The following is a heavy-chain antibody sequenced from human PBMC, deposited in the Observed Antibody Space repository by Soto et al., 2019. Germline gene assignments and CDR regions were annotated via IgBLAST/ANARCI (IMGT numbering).Heavy chain of an antibody. Sequence: ASVKVSCKTSGYTFTSFGISWVRQAPGQSLEWMGWISAYSGNTKYVQKLQDRVTITRDTSASTAYMEPSSLRSEDTAVYYCARDAGYCSGGSCYFSQYYYGMDVWGQGTTVTVSS. J-gene: IGHJ6*02. V-gene: IGHV1-18*01. CDR2: ISAYSGNT. CDR3: ARDAGYCSGGSCYFSQYYYGMDV. CDR1: GYTFTSFG. D-gene: IGHD2-15*01.